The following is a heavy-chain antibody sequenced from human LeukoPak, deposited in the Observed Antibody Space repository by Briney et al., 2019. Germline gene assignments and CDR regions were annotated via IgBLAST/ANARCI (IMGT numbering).Heavy chain of an antibody. CDR1: GYSFTDYY. Sequence: ASVKVSCKASGYSFTDYYMHWVRQAPGQGLEWMGWINPKSGGTKYAQKFQGRVTMTRDTSISTAYMELSRLRSDDTAVYYCARVRYRLAETYIDYWGQGTLVTVSS. CDR2: INPKSGGT. V-gene: IGHV1-2*02. J-gene: IGHJ4*02. CDR3: ARVRYRLAETYIDY. D-gene: IGHD3-16*01.